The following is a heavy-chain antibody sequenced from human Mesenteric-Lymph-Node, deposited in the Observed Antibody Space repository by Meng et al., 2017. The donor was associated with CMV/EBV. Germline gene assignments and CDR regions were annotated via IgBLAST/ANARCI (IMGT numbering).Heavy chain of an antibody. CDR3: ARPLGGYSFAT. CDR2: IYDGGNT. V-gene: IGHV4-39*01. J-gene: IGHJ5*02. CDR1: GGSVIRDSYY. Sequence: CSVFGGSVIRDSYYWGWIRQPPGKGLEWIGNIYDGGNTNYNPSLRSRVTISVDTSKNQFSLSLSSVTAADTAVYYCARPLGGYSFATWGQGTLVTVSS. D-gene: IGHD5-18*01.